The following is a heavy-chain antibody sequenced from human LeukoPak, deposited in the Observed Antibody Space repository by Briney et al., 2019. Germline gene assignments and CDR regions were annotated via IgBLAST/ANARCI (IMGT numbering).Heavy chain of an antibody. CDR3: VRSYYGMDV. V-gene: IGHV3-21*01. J-gene: IGHJ6*02. CDR1: GFTFRSYS. CDR2: ISTSSSHT. Sequence: GGSLRLSCAASGFTFRSYSMNWVRQAPGMGLEWVSSISTSSSHTYYADSVEGRFTISRDNAKNSLYLQMNSLRAEDTAVYYCVRSYYGMDVWGQGTTVSVSS.